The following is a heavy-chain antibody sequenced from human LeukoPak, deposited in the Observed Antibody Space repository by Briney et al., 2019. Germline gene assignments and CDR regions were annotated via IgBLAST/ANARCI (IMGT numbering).Heavy chain of an antibody. D-gene: IGHD3-10*01. CDR3: GVRGLITIGDTKWFDP. CDR2: ITGTAGST. Sequence: GGSLRLSCAGSGFTFSNYAMTWVRQAPGKGLEWVSSITGTAGSTYDADSVKGRFTISRDNSKNTLYLQMNSLRAEDTAVYYRGVRGLITIGDTKWFDPWGQGTLVNVSS. V-gene: IGHV3-23*01. J-gene: IGHJ5*02. CDR1: GFTFSNYA.